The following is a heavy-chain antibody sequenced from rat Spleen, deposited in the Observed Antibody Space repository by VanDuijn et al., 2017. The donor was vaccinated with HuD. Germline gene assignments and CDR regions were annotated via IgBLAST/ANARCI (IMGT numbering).Heavy chain of an antibody. CDR2: ISYDGGTT. CDR3: AVAGYGY. V-gene: IGHV5S13*01. CDR1: GFTFTNYG. J-gene: IGHJ2*01. D-gene: IGHD4-3*01. Sequence: EVQLVESGGGLVQPGRSIKLSCAASGFTFTNYGMAWVRQAPKKGLEWVAYISYDGGTTYYPDSVKGRFTISRDNAENTVYLQMNSLRSEDTATYYCAVAGYGYWGQGVMVTVSS.